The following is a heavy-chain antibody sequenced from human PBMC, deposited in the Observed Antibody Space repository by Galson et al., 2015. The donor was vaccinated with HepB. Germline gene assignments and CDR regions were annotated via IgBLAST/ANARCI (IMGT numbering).Heavy chain of an antibody. J-gene: IGHJ5*02. CDR3: ARVSKGFGYCTTTTCNAFNP. CDR1: GDSVSSNSAT. Sequence: CAISGDSVSSNSATWNWIRQSPSRGLEWLGRTYYRSKWYNDYAVSVRSRITINPDTPKNQLSLQLNSVTPEDTAVYYCARVSKGFGYCTTTTCNAFNPWGQGTLVTVSS. D-gene: IGHD2-8*01. V-gene: IGHV6-1*01. CDR2: TYYRSKWYN.